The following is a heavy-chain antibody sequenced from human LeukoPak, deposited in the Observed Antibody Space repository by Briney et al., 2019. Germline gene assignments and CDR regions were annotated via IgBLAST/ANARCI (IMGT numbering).Heavy chain of an antibody. V-gene: IGHV1-46*01. J-gene: IGHJ4*02. CDR2: INPSSGST. CDR1: GYTFTSYY. D-gene: IGHD3-22*01. Sequence: ASVKVSCKASGYTFTSYYMHWVRQAPGQGLEWMGIINPSSGSTSYAQKFQGRVTMTRDTSTSTVYMELSSLRSEDTAVYYCASAPYYYDSSGYYLAAGFDYWGQGTLVTVSS. CDR3: ASAPYYYDSSGYYLAAGFDY.